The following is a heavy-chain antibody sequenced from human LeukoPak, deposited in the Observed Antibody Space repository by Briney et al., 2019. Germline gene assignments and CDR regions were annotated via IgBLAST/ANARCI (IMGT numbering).Heavy chain of an antibody. CDR2: IYGHDGGT. J-gene: IGHJ4*02. Sequence: ASVKVSCKASGYTFTGHYLHWVRQASGQGLEWMGWIYGHDGGTNFAQKFQDRVTMTRDTSITTAYMELTSLTPDDTAVYYCVRDFDWGPDYWGQGTLVTVSS. V-gene: IGHV1-2*02. CDR3: VRDFDWGPDY. D-gene: IGHD3-9*01. CDR1: GYTFTGHY.